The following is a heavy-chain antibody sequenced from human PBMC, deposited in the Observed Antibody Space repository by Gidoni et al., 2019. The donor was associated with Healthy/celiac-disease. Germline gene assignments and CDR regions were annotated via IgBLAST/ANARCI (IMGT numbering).Heavy chain of an antibody. D-gene: IGHD3-16*01. V-gene: IGHV1-3*01. CDR1: GYTFTSYA. CDR2: INAGNGNT. Sequence: QVQLVQSGAEVKKPGASVKVSCKASGYTFTSYAMHWVRQAPGQRLEWMGWINAGNGNTKYSQKFQGRVTITRDTSASTAYMELSSLRSEDTAVYYCARAGREMATNGGYYFDYWGQGTLVTVSS. CDR3: ARAGREMATNGGYYFDY. J-gene: IGHJ4*02.